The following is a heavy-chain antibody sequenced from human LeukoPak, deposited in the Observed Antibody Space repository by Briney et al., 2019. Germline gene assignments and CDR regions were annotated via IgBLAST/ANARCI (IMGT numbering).Heavy chain of an antibody. V-gene: IGHV4-4*02. CDR1: GGSISSSSW. CDR2: VFHDGSP. Sequence: SETLSLTCAVSGGSISSSSWWSWVRQPPGKGLEWIGEVFHDGSPNYNPSFRSRVTILVDKSKNQFSLNLGSLTAADTAMYYCARDPNIVSAVTLRAFDIWGQGTMVSVSS. J-gene: IGHJ3*02. CDR3: ARDPNIVSAVTLRAFDI. D-gene: IGHD5/OR15-5a*01.